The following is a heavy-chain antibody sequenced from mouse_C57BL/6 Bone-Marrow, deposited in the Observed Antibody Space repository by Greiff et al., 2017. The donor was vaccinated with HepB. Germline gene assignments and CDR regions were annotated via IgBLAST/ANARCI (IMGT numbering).Heavy chain of an antibody. J-gene: IGHJ4*01. CDR1: GYTFTSYW. V-gene: IGHV1-64*01. CDR2: IHPNSGST. CDR3: ARRAYYSNYDYAMDY. D-gene: IGHD2-5*01. Sequence: VKLQQPGAELVKPGASVKLSCKASGYTFTSYWMHWVKQRPGQGLEWIGMIHPNSGSTNYNEKFKSKATLTVDKSSSTAYMQLSSLTSEDSAVYYCARRAYYSNYDYAMDYWGQGTSVTVSS.